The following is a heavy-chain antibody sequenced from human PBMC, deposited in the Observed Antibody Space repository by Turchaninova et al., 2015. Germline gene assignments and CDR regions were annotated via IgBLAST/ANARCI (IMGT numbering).Heavy chain of an antibody. Sequence: QVTLKESGPTLVKPTHPLPPTCRFWWCERSTIGLGLGWSCQPPGKALEWRAVVYWDDDKRYSPSLESRLTVTKDISKNQVFLTMTNMDPADTATYYCAYSRVPGTGFIGFFWGQGILVTVSS. D-gene: IGHD3/OR15-3a*01. CDR2: VYWDDDK. CDR1: WCERSTIGLG. V-gene: IGHV2-5*02. J-gene: IGHJ4*02. CDR3: AYSRVPGTGFIGFF.